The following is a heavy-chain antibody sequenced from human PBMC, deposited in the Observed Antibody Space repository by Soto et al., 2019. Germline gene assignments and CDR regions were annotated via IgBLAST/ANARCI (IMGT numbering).Heavy chain of an antibody. D-gene: IGHD6-13*01. Sequence: VASVKVSCKASGGTFSSYAISWVRQAPGQGLEWMGGIIPIFGTANYAQKFQGRVTITADESTSTAYMELSSLRSEDTAVYYCARRIAAAGKVYYYGMDVWGQGTTVTVSS. J-gene: IGHJ6*02. CDR1: GGTFSSYA. CDR3: ARRIAAAGKVYYYGMDV. V-gene: IGHV1-69*13. CDR2: IIPIFGTA.